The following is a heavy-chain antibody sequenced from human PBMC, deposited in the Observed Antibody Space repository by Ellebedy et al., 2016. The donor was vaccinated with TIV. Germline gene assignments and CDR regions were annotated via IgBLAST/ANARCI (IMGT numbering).Heavy chain of an antibody. J-gene: IGHJ4*02. CDR1: GFSFNSYA. CDR3: AKGRGGGSDSSAPRYYFDS. V-gene: IGHV3-23*01. CDR2: ISNTGSRT. Sequence: GESLKISCAASGFSFNSYAMSWVRQAPGKGLEWVSTISNTGSRTYYADSVEGRFIISRDNSKRTLFLQMKSLRAEDTALYYCAKGRGGGSDSSAPRYYFDSWGLGTLVTVSS. D-gene: IGHD3-22*01.